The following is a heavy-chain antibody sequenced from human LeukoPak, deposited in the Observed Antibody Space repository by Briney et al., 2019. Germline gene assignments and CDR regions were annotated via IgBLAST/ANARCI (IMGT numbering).Heavy chain of an antibody. CDR2: MWSDGSNK. CDR1: GFTFSSYD. J-gene: IGHJ4*02. Sequence: GGSLRLSCAAFGFTFSSYDMHWVRQAPGKGLEWVAVMWSDGSNKYHADSVKGRFTISRDNSKNTLYLQMNSLRAEDTAVYYCARNSALDYWGQGTLVTVSS. CDR3: ARNSALDY. V-gene: IGHV3-33*01. D-gene: IGHD2/OR15-2a*01.